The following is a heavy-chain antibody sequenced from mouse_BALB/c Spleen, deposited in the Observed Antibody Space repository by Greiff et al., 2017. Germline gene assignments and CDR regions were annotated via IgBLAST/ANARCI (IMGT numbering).Heavy chain of an antibody. D-gene: IGHD2-2*01. Sequence: VQLQQPGAELVKPGASVKMSCKASGYTFTSYWMHWVKQRPGQGLEWIGVIDPSDSYTNYNQKFKGKATLTVDTSSSTAYMQLSSLTSEDSAVYYCTRGGGYKGNFDYWGQGTTLTVSS. J-gene: IGHJ2*01. V-gene: IGHV1-59*01. CDR3: TRGGGYKGNFDY. CDR1: GYTFTSYW. CDR2: IDPSDSYT.